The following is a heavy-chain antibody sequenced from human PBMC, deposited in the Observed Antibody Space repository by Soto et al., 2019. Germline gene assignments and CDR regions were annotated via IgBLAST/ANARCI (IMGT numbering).Heavy chain of an antibody. Sequence: KPSETLSLTCAVYGGSFSGYYWSWSRQPPGKGLEWMGEINHSGSTTYNPSLKSRVTISVDTSKNQFSLKLSSVTAADAAVYYCARTAAGTPFYYYSGMDVWGQGTTVTVSS. V-gene: IGHV4-34*01. CDR2: INHSGST. CDR3: ARTAAGTPFYYYSGMDV. J-gene: IGHJ6*02. CDR1: GGSFSGYY. D-gene: IGHD3-10*01.